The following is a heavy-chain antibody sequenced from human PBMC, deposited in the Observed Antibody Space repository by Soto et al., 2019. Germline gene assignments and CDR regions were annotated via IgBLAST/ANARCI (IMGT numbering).Heavy chain of an antibody. V-gene: IGHV3-48*02. CDR2: ISSSSSTI. CDR3: AREDIVVVPAAILGYYYGIDV. CDR1: GFTFSSYS. J-gene: IGHJ6*02. Sequence: GGSLRLSCAASGFTFSSYSMNWVRQAPGKGLEWVSYISSSSSTIYYADSVKGRFTISRDNAKNSLYLQMNSLRDEDTAVYYCAREDIVVVPAAILGYYYGIDVWGQGTTVTVSS. D-gene: IGHD2-2*01.